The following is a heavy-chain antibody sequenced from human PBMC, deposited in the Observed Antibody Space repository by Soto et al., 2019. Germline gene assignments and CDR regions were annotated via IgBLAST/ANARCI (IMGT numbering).Heavy chain of an antibody. Sequence: QLQLQESGSGLVKPSQTLSLTCAVSGGSISSGGYSWSWIRQPPGKCLEWIGYIYHSGSTYYNPSLKSRVTISVDRSKNQFSLKLSSVTAADTAVYYCARGFGGSKGYFDYWGQGTLVTVSS. V-gene: IGHV4-30-2*01. D-gene: IGHD3-3*01. CDR3: ARGFGGSKGYFDY. J-gene: IGHJ4*02. CDR1: GGSISSGGYS. CDR2: IYHSGST.